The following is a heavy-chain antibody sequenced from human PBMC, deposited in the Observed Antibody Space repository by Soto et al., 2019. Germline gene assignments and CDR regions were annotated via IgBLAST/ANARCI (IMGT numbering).Heavy chain of an antibody. Sequence: PSETLSLTCAVSSGSISSSNWWSWVRQPPGKGLEWIGEIYHSGSTNYNPSLKSRVTISVDKSKNQFSLKLSSVTAADTAVYYCAREGWAASGIQYYYGSGSYYFDYRGQRTPVTVSS. V-gene: IGHV4-4*02. D-gene: IGHD3-10*01. J-gene: IGHJ4*02. CDR1: SGSISSSNW. CDR2: IYHSGST. CDR3: AREGWAASGIQYYYGSGSYYFDY.